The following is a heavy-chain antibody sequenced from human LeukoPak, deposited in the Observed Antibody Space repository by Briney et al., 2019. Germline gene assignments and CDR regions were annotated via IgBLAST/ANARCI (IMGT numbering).Heavy chain of an antibody. Sequence: SETLSLTCTVSGGSISSYYWSWIRQPPGKGLEWVGYIFYSGSTNYNPSLKSRLTISVDTSKNQFSLKLSSVTATDTAVYYCARRGYCSSTSCYEYWFDPWGQGTLVTVSS. D-gene: IGHD2-2*01. J-gene: IGHJ5*02. CDR3: ARRGYCSSTSCYEYWFDP. V-gene: IGHV4-59*08. CDR2: IFYSGST. CDR1: GGSISSYY.